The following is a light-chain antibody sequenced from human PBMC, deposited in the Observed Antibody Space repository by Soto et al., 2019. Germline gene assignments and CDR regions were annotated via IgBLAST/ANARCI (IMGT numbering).Light chain of an antibody. CDR1: SSDVGGYNY. CDR3: CSYTTSSPHVV. CDR2: DVS. Sequence: QSVLTQPASVSGSPGQSITISCTGTSSDVGGYNYVSWYQQHPGKAPKLMIYDVSNRPSGVSNRFSGSKSGNTPSLTISGLQAEYEADYYCCSYTTSSPHVVFGGGTKLTVL. V-gene: IGLV2-14*01. J-gene: IGLJ2*01.